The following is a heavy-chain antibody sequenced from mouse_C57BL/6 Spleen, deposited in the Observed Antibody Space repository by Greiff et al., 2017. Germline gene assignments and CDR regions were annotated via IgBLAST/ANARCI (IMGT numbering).Heavy chain of an antibody. V-gene: IGHV1-52*01. D-gene: IGHD2-3*01. CDR2: IDPSDSET. Sequence: QVQLKQSGPELVRPGSSVKLSCKASGYTFTSYWMHWVKQRPIQGLEWIGNIDPSDSETHYNQKFKDKATLTVDKSSSTAYMQLSSLTSEDSAVYYCAREDDLAWFAYWGQGTLVTVSA. CDR1: GYTFTSYW. J-gene: IGHJ3*01. CDR3: AREDDLAWFAY.